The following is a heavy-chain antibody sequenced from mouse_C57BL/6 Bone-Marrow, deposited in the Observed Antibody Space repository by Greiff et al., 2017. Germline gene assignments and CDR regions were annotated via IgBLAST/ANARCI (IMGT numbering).Heavy chain of an antibody. J-gene: IGHJ1*03. CDR3: ARKFPDYYGSSYLYFDV. Sequence: QVQLKQSGPGLVQPSQSLSITCTVSGFSLTSYGVHWVRQSPGKGLEWLGVIWSGGSTDYNAAFISRLSISKDNSKSQVFFKMNSLQADDTAIYYCARKFPDYYGSSYLYFDVWGTGTTVTVSS. CDR1: GFSLTSYG. CDR2: IWSGGST. D-gene: IGHD1-1*01. V-gene: IGHV2-2*01.